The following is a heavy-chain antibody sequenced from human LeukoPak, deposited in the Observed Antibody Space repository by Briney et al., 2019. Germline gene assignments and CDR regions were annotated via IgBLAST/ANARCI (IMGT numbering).Heavy chain of an antibody. CDR3: AGRPTGYSSGYIH. CDR1: GLTVSSNY. J-gene: IGHJ4*02. Sequence: PGGSLRLSCAASGLTVSSNYMSWVRQAPGKGLDWVSVISGSAHKIRYADSVKGRFTISRDNSENIVYLQMNNLRVEDTAVYYCAGRPTGYSSGYIHWGQGTLVTVSS. D-gene: IGHD5-18*01. CDR2: ISGSAHKI. V-gene: IGHV3-53*01.